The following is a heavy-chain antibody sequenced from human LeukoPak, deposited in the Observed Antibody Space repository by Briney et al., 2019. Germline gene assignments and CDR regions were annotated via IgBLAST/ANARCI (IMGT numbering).Heavy chain of an antibody. CDR3: ARDRGGVQWLVLNGMDV. Sequence: PGGSLRLSCAASGFTFSSYSMNWVRQAPGKGLEWVSSISSSSSYIYYVDSVKGRFTISRDNAKNSLYLQMNSLRAEDTAVYYCARDRGGVQWLVLNGMDVWGQGTTVTVSS. CDR1: GFTFSSYS. J-gene: IGHJ6*02. V-gene: IGHV3-21*01. D-gene: IGHD6-19*01. CDR2: ISSSSSYI.